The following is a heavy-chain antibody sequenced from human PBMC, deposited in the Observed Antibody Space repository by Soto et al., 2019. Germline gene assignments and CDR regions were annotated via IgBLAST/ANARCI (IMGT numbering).Heavy chain of an antibody. CDR2: LIPIFGTA. Sequence: QVQLVQSGAEVKKPGSSVTVSCKASGGTFSSYTISWVRQAPGQGLEWMGGLIPIFGTANYAQKFQGRVTITADESTSTAYMELRSLRSEDTAVYYCARGNHRWLQWWYFDLWGRGTLVTVSS. V-gene: IGHV1-69*12. D-gene: IGHD5-12*01. CDR3: ARGNHRWLQWWYFDL. CDR1: GGTFSSYT. J-gene: IGHJ2*01.